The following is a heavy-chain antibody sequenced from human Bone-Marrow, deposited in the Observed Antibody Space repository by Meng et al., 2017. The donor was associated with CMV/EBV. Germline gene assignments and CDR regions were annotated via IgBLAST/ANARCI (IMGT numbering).Heavy chain of an antibody. V-gene: IGHV3-30-3*01. D-gene: IGHD5/OR15-5a*01. J-gene: IGHJ4*02. CDR3: ARSLHYFDD. CDR2: ISYDGSNK. CDR1: GFTFSSYA. Sequence: GESLKISCAASGFTFSSYAMHWVRQAPGKGLEWVAVISYDGSNKYYADSVKGRFTISRDNSKNTLYLQMNSLRAEDTAVYYCARSLHYFDDWGQGTLVTVSS.